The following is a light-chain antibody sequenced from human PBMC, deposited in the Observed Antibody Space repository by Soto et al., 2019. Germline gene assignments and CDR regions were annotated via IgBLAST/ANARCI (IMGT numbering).Light chain of an antibody. CDR2: GAS. CDR1: HSVNSH. Sequence: EIVMTQSSATLSVSPGEKVILSCRTSHSVNSHVAWYQQKPGQAPRLLLYGASTRATGIPVRFSGSGFGTEFTLTISSLQSEDFAVYYCQQYKNWPLFGQGTRLEIK. J-gene: IGKJ5*01. V-gene: IGKV3-15*01. CDR3: QQYKNWPL.